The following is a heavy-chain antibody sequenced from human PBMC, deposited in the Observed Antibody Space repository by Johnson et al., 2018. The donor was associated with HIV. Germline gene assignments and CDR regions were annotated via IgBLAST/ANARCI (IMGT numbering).Heavy chain of an antibody. J-gene: IGHJ3*02. Sequence: VQLVESGGGLVQPGRSLRLSCAASGFNFDDYAMHWVRQAPGKGLEWVSGISWNSGNIGYADSVKGRFTISRDNAKNSLYLQMSSLRAEDTAVYFCAKHGGDDAFDIWGQGTMVTVSS. CDR2: ISWNSGNI. D-gene: IGHD3-16*01. CDR3: AKHGGDDAFDI. CDR1: GFNFDDYA. V-gene: IGHV3-9*01.